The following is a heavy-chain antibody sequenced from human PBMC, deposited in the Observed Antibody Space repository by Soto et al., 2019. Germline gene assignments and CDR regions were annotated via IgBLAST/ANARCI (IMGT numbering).Heavy chain of an antibody. CDR2: ISSSGSTI. CDR1: GFTFSSYE. V-gene: IGHV3-48*03. J-gene: IGHJ4*02. Sequence: GGSLRLSCAASGFTFSSYEMNWVRQAPGKGLEWVSYISSSGSTIYYADSVKGRFTISRDNAKNSLYLQMNSLRAEDTAVYYCASGGSSLRLFDYWGQGTLVTVSS. D-gene: IGHD2-15*01. CDR3: ASGGSSLRLFDY.